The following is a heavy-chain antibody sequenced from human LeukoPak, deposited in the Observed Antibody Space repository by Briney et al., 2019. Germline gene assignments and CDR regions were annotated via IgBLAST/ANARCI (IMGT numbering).Heavy chain of an antibody. CDR2: ISYDGSNK. CDR3: AKGAIIDYSGSYLVY. CDR1: GFTFSSYG. D-gene: IGHD1-26*01. V-gene: IGHV3-30*18. J-gene: IGHJ4*02. Sequence: GGSLRLSCAASGFTFSSYGMHWVRQAPGKGLEWVAVISYDGSNKYYADSVKGRFTISRDNSKNTLYLQMNSLRAEDTAVYYCAKGAIIDYSGSYLVYWGQGTLVTVSS.